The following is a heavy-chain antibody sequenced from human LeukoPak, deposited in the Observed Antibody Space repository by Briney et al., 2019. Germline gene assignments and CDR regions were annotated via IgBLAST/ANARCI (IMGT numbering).Heavy chain of an antibody. Sequence: ASVKVSCKASGYTFTSYAMNWVRQAPGQGLEWMGWIKTNTGNPTYAQGFTGRFVFSLDTSVSTAYLQISSLKAEDTAVYYCARASGWHYYYYYYMDVWGKGTTVTVSS. CDR2: IKTNTGNP. D-gene: IGHD6-19*01. CDR1: GYTFTSYA. J-gene: IGHJ6*03. CDR3: ARASGWHYYYYYYMDV. V-gene: IGHV7-4-1*02.